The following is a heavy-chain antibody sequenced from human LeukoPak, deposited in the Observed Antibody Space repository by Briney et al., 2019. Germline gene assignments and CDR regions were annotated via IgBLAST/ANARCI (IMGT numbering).Heavy chain of an antibody. V-gene: IGHV4-59*01. CDR1: GGSISSYY. Sequence: SETLSLTCTVSGGSISSYYWSWIRQPPGKGLEWIGYIYYSGSTNYNPSLKSRVTISVDTSKNQFSLKLSSVAAADTAVYYCARGGGDSDLDYWGQGTLVTVSS. J-gene: IGHJ4*02. D-gene: IGHD2-21*01. CDR2: IYYSGST. CDR3: ARGGGDSDLDY.